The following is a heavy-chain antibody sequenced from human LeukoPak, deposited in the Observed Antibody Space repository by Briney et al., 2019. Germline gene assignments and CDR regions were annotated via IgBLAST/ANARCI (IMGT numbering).Heavy chain of an antibody. V-gene: IGHV1-18*01. J-gene: IGHJ3*02. CDR3: ARDPPYYDILTGYYAAAAFDI. CDR1: GYTFTSYG. Sequence: GASVKVSCKASGYTFTSYGISWARQAPGQGLEWMGWISAYNGNTNYAQKLQGRVTMTTDTSTSTAYTELRSLRSDDTAVYYCARDPPYYDILTGYYAAAAFDIWGQGTMVTVSS. CDR2: ISAYNGNT. D-gene: IGHD3-9*01.